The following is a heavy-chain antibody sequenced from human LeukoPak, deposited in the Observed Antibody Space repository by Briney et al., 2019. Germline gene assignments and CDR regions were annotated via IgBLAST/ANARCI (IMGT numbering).Heavy chain of an antibody. Sequence: GGSLRLSCAASGFTFSSYAMHWVRQAPGKGLEWVAVISYDGSNKYYADSVKGRFTISRDNSKNTLYLRMNSLRAEDTAVYYCARDGYYYGSGSKYNWFDPWGQGTLVTVSS. CDR1: GFTFSSYA. J-gene: IGHJ5*02. D-gene: IGHD3-10*01. CDR2: ISYDGSNK. CDR3: ARDGYYYGSGSKYNWFDP. V-gene: IGHV3-30*04.